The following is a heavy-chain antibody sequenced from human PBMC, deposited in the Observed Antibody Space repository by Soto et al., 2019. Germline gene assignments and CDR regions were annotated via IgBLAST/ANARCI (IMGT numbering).Heavy chain of an antibody. CDR1: GFTLSGYA. J-gene: IGHJ6*03. CDR2: ISSNGVGT. CDR3: ARRARPDFYYMDV. D-gene: IGHD6-6*01. Sequence: EVQLAESGGGLAQPGGSLRLSCAASGFTLSGYAMDWVRQAPGKGLEYVSGISSNGVGTYYANSVQGRFTISRDNSKNIVYLHMGSLRPEDMAVYYCARRARPDFYYMDVWGQGTTVTVSS. V-gene: IGHV3-64*01.